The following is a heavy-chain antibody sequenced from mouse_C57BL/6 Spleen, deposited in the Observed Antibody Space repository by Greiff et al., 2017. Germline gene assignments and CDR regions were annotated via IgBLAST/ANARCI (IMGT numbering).Heavy chain of an antibody. D-gene: IGHD4-1*02. CDR2: INPNNGGT. Sequence: VQLKQSGPELVKPGASVKIPCKASGYTFTDYNMDWVKQSHGKSLEWIGDINPNNGGTIYNQKFKGKATLTVDKSSSTAYMELRSLTSEDTAVYYCASTGAWFAYWGQGTLVTVSA. CDR3: ASTGAWFAY. CDR1: GYTFTDYN. J-gene: IGHJ3*01. V-gene: IGHV1-18*01.